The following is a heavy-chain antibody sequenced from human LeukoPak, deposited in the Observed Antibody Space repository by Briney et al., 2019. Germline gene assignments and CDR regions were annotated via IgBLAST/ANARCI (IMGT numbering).Heavy chain of an antibody. V-gene: IGHV3-7*01. J-gene: IGHJ6*04. CDR3: ARDRGFGQADV. CDR2: IKQDGGEK. Sequence: PGGSLTLSCAASGFTFSGYWMSWLRQAPRKGLEWVANIKQDGGEKYYVDSVKGRFTISRDNAKNSLYLQMNSLRAEDTAVYYCARDRGFGQADVWGKGTTVTVSS. CDR1: GFTFSGYW. D-gene: IGHD3-10*01.